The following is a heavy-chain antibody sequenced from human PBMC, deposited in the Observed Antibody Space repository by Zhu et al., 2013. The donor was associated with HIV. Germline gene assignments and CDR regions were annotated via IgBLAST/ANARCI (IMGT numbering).Heavy chain of an antibody. CDR2: INHSGST. CDR3: ARNEIAAAGTWFDP. J-gene: IGHJ5*02. CDR1: GGSFSGYY. Sequence: VQLQQWGAGLLKPSETLSLTCAVYGGSFSGYYWSWIRQPPGKGLEWIGEINHSGSTNYNPSLKSRVTISVDKSKNQFSLKLSSVTAADTAVYYCARNEIAAAGTWFDPWGQGTLVTVSS. V-gene: IGHV4-34*01. D-gene: IGHD6-13*01.